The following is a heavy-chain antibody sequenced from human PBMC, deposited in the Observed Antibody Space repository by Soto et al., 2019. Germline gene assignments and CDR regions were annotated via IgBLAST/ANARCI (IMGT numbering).Heavy chain of an antibody. Sequence: EVQLVESGGGLVQPGGSLKHWVRQASGKGLEWVGRIRSKANSYATAYAASVKGRFTISRDDSKNTAYLQMNSLKTEDTAVYYCTTPYYDILTDDTPVDYYYGMDVWGQGTTVTVSS. V-gene: IGHV3-73*01. D-gene: IGHD3-9*01. CDR2: IRSKANSYAT. J-gene: IGHJ6*02. CDR3: TTPYYDILTDDTPVDYYYGMDV.